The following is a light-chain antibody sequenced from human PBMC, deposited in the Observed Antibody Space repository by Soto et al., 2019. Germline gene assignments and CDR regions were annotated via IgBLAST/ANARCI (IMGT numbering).Light chain of an antibody. CDR2: DAS. Sequence: EIVLTQSPATLSLSPGERATLSFRASQSVSSYLAWYQQKPGQAPRLLIYDASNRATGIPARFRGSGSGTDFTLTISSLQPEDFATYYCQQSYSLAPLTFGGGTKVDIK. CDR3: QQSYSLAPLT. J-gene: IGKJ4*01. CDR1: QSVSSY. V-gene: IGKV3-11*01.